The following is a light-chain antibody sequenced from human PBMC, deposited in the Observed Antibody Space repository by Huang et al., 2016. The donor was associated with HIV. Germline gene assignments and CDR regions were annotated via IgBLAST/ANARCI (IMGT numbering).Light chain of an antibody. CDR1: QAIGTY. CDR2: SSS. CDR3: QHLYT. Sequence: IQLTQSPSSLSASVGDRVTITCRANQAIGTYLAWYQQKPGKAPELLLNSSSTLRSGVPSRFSGGGSETDFTLTITSLQPEDFASYSCQHLYTFGGGTKVEIK. J-gene: IGKJ4*01. V-gene: IGKV1-9*01.